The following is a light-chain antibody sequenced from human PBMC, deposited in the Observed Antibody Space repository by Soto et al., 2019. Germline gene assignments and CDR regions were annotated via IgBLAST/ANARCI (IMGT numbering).Light chain of an antibody. Sequence: DIVMTQSPDSLAVSLGERATINCKSSQSVLYSSNNKNYLAWYQQKPGQPPKLLIHWASTRESGVPDRFSGSGSGIDFTLTISSLQAEDVAVYYCQEYYDTRTFGQGTKLEIK. CDR1: QSVLYSSNNKNY. V-gene: IGKV4-1*01. CDR2: WAS. CDR3: QEYYDTRT. J-gene: IGKJ2*01.